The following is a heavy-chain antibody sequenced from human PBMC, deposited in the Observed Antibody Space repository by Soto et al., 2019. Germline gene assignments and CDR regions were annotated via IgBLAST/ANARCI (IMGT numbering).Heavy chain of an antibody. CDR3: AKDHLGGSSSGGIDY. CDR1: GFTFGSYW. D-gene: IGHD6-19*01. J-gene: IGHJ4*02. Sequence: EVQLVESGGGLVQPGGSLRLSCAVSGFTFGSYWMNWVRLIPGKGLEWVAYIKPDGSATYYADSVKGRFTISRDNSKNTLYLQMNSLRAEDTAVYYCAKDHLGGSSSGGIDYWGQGTLVTVSS. CDR2: IKPDGSAT. V-gene: IGHV3-7*01.